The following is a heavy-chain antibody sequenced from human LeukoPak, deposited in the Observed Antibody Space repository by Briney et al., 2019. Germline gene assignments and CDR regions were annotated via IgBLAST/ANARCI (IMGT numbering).Heavy chain of an antibody. CDR1: GFTFSSYG. V-gene: IGHV3-30*03. Sequence: GGSLRLSCAASGFTFSSYGMHWVRQAPGKGLEWVAVISYDGSNKYYADSVKGRFTISRDNSKNTLYLQMNSLRAEDTAVYYCARDLSSGSYGGPFDYWGQGTLVTVSS. J-gene: IGHJ4*02. CDR3: ARDLSSGSYGGPFDY. D-gene: IGHD1-26*01. CDR2: ISYDGSNK.